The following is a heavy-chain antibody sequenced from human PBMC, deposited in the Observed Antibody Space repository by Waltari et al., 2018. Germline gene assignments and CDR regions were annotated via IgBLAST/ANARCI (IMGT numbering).Heavy chain of an antibody. Sequence: EVQLVESGGGLVKPGGSLRLSCAASGFTFSSYSRNWVRQAPGKGLEWVSSISSSSSYIYYADSVKGRFTISRDNAKNSLYLQMNSLRAEDTAVYYCARHDSSGWYGYGMDVWGQGTTVTVSS. CDR3: ARHDSSGWYGYGMDV. V-gene: IGHV3-21*01. D-gene: IGHD6-19*01. J-gene: IGHJ6*02. CDR1: GFTFSSYS. CDR2: ISSSSSYI.